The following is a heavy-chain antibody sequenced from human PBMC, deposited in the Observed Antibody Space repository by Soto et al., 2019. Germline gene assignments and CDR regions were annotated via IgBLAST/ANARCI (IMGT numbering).Heavy chain of an antibody. D-gene: IGHD1-7*01. Sequence: ASVKVSCKASGYTFTSYDINWVRQATGQGLEWMGWMNPNSGNTGYAQKFQGRVTMTRNTSISTAYMELSSMRSEDTAVYYCARGTGTMYSYYYYGMDVWGQGTTVTVSS. V-gene: IGHV1-8*01. J-gene: IGHJ6*02. CDR2: MNPNSGNT. CDR3: ARGTGTMYSYYYYGMDV. CDR1: GYTFTSYD.